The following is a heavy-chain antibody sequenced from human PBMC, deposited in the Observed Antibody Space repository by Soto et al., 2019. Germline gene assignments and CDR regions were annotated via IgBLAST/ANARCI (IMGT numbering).Heavy chain of an antibody. J-gene: IGHJ6*02. D-gene: IGHD6-13*01. CDR2: ISAYNGNT. Sequence: ASVKVSCKASGYTFTSYGISWVRQAPGQGLEWMGWISAYNGNTNYAQKLQGRVTMTTDTSTSTAYMELRSLRSDDTAVYYCARGLRDSSSWYDYYYGMAVWGQGTTVTVSS. CDR1: GYTFTSYG. CDR3: ARGLRDSSSWYDYYYGMAV. V-gene: IGHV1-18*01.